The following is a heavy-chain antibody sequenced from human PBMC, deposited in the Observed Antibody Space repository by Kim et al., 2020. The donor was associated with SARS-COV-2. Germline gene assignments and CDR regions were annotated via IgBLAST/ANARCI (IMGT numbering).Heavy chain of an antibody. J-gene: IGHJ4*02. D-gene: IGHD4-17*01. V-gene: IGHV5-10-1*01. Sequence: DSYTTSSPSFKGHVTISADKSIGTAYLQWSSLKASDTAIYYCARGSDYDYWGQGTLVTVSS. CDR2: DSYT. CDR3: ARGSDYDY.